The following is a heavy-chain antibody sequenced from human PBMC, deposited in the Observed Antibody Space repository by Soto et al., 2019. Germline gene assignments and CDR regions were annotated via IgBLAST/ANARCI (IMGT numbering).Heavy chain of an antibody. CDR2: TIPIFGTA. V-gene: IGHV1-69*06. CDR3: ARGIATGQLDP. CDR1: GGTFSSLA. J-gene: IGHJ5*02. D-gene: IGHD2-15*01. Sequence: QVQLVQSGAEVKKPGSSVKVSCKASGGTFSSLAISWVRQAPGQGLEWMGGTIPIFGTANYAQKFQDRVIITRDTSASTAYMDLSSLRSEDTAVYYCARGIATGQLDPWGQGTLVTVSS.